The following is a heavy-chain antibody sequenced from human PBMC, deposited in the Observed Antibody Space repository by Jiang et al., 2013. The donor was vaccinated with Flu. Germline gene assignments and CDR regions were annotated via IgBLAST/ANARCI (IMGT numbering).Heavy chain of an antibody. V-gene: IGHV3-23*01. CDR2: ISGRSDSI. CDR3: AKDESSSWYLNYYYYYGMDV. J-gene: IGHJ6*04. CDR1: GFTFSSYA. D-gene: IGHD6-13*01. Sequence: QLLESGGGLVQPGGSLRLSCAASGFTFSSYAMNWVRQAPGKGLEWVSGISGRSDSIYYADSVKGRFTISRDNSKNTLYLQMNSLRAEDTAVYYCAKDESSSWYLNYYYYYGMDVWGKGTTVTVSS.